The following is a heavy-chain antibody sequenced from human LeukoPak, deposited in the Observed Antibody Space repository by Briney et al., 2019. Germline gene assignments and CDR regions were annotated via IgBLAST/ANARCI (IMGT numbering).Heavy chain of an antibody. Sequence: SVKVSCKASGGTFSSYAISWVRRAPGQGLEWMGGIIPIFGTANYAQKFQGRVTITADESTSTAYMELSSLRSEDTAVYYCASCRGATGTTLGRVAFDIWGQGTMVTVSS. CDR3: ASCRGATGTTLGRVAFDI. V-gene: IGHV1-69*01. D-gene: IGHD1-1*01. CDR1: GGTFSSYA. J-gene: IGHJ3*02. CDR2: IIPIFGTA.